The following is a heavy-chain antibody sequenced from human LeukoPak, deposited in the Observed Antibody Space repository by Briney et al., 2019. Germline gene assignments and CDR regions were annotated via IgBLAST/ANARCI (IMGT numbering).Heavy chain of an antibody. Sequence: SETLSLTCTVSGVSISSYYWSWIRQPPGKGLAWIGYIYYSGSTNYNPSLKSRVTISVDTYKNQFSLKLSSATAADTAVYYCARRYCSAGSCYSSFEYWGQGSLVTVSS. CDR2: IYYSGST. D-gene: IGHD2-15*01. V-gene: IGHV4-59*08. CDR1: GVSISSYY. J-gene: IGHJ4*02. CDR3: ARRYCSAGSCYSSFEY.